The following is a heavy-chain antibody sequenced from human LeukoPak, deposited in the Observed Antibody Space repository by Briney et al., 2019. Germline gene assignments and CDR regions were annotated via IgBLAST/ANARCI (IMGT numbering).Heavy chain of an antibody. Sequence: SETLSLSCTVSGGSISSYYWSWIRQPAGKGLEWIGRIYTSGSTNYNPPLKSRVTMSVDTSKNQFSLKLSSVTAADTAVYYCARDYYGSGMPGKPQGYYYYMDVWLK. CDR3: ARDYYGSGMPGKPQGYYYYMDV. D-gene: IGHD3-10*01. J-gene: IGHJ6*03. CDR1: GGSISSYY. CDR2: IYTSGST. V-gene: IGHV4-4*07.